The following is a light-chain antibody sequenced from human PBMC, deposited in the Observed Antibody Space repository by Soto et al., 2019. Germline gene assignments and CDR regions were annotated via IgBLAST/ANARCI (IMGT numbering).Light chain of an antibody. Sequence: DVVMTQSPLSLPVSLGEPASVSCMSSQSLVSIDGNTYLNWFHQRPGQNPRRLIYMVSKRDSGVQDGCRGSGSGSTFTLKISRVEAEDVGIYCCMQGTHWPYNFGQGTKLEIK. V-gene: IGKV2-30*01. CDR3: MQGTHWPYN. J-gene: IGKJ2*01. CDR1: QSLVSIDGNTY. CDR2: MVS.